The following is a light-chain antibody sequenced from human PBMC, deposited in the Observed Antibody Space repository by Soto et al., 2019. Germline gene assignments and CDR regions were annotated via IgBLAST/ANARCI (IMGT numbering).Light chain of an antibody. CDR1: QSVSSSY. Sequence: EIVLTQSPGTLSLSPGERATLSCRASQSVSSSYLAWYQQKPGQAPRLLIYGASSRATGIADRFSGSGSGTDFTPTISSLQPEDVATYYCQKYNIAPSWTFGQGTKVDIK. J-gene: IGKJ1*01. V-gene: IGKV3-20*01. CDR2: GAS. CDR3: QKYNIAPSWT.